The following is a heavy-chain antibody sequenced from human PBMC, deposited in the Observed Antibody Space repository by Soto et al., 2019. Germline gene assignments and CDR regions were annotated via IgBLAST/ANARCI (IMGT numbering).Heavy chain of an antibody. D-gene: IGHD1-1*01. CDR1: GFTFSSYG. CDR3: AIDLTTGTAYYYGMDV. J-gene: IGHJ6*02. V-gene: IGHV3-33*01. Sequence: QVQLVESGGGVVQPGRSLRLSCAASGFTFSSYGMHWVRQAPGKGLEWVAVIWYDGSNKYYADSVKGRFTISRDNSKNTLYLQMNSLRAEDTAVYYCAIDLTTGTAYYYGMDVWGQGTTVTVSS. CDR2: IWYDGSNK.